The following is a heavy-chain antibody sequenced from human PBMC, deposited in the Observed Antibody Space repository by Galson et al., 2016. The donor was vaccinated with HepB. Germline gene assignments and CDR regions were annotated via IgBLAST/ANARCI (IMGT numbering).Heavy chain of an antibody. CDR3: AGVGRINYDMDV. CDR2: INVGDGNT. CDR1: GYTFIGYA. Sequence: SVKVSCKASGYTFIGYAMHWVRQAPGQRLEWMGWINVGDGNTKYSQKFQGRVTFTRDKSASTAYMELSSLTSEDTAVYYCAGVGRINYDMDVWGQGTTVTVSS. J-gene: IGHJ6*02. D-gene: IGHD1-26*01. V-gene: IGHV1-3*01.